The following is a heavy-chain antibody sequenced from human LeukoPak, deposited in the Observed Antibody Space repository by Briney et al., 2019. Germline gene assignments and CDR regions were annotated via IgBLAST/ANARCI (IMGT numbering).Heavy chain of an antibody. CDR2: INTYNGHT. CDR1: GYTFVNYG. Sequence: ASVKVSCKASGYTFVNYGISWVRQAPGQGLEYMGWINTYNGHTKYAQKFQDRVTMTTEDRVTMTTDTSTTTAYLEVRSLRSDDTAVYYCARDRGYSTWGQGSLVTVPS. CDR3: ARDRGYST. J-gene: IGHJ5*02. V-gene: IGHV1-18*01. D-gene: IGHD6-13*01.